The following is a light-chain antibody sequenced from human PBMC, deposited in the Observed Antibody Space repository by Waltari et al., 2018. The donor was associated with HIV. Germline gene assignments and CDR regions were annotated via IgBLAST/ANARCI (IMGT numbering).Light chain of an antibody. CDR1: TNDIGIYEL. Sequence: QSALTQPASVSGSPGQPITISCTGDTNDIGIYELVSWYQQYPGKAPHLTMYGVNTRPSGSSNLFSGSRSGNAASLTISALHGDDEADYYCSSYTDSDTLLFGGGTKLTVL. V-gene: IGLV2-14*01. CDR3: SSYTDSDTLL. J-gene: IGLJ2*01. CDR2: GVN.